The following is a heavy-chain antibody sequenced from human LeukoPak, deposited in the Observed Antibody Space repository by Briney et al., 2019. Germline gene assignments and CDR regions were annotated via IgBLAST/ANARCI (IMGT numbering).Heavy chain of an antibody. CDR2: IIPIFGTA. Sequence: GASVKVACKASGGTLSSYSISWVRQAPGQGLEWIGWIIPIFGTANYAQKFQGRVTITTDESTSTAYMVLSSLRSEDTAVYYCARESIYYDSSGYYLDYWGQGTLVTVSS. D-gene: IGHD3-22*01. CDR3: ARESIYYDSSGYYLDY. J-gene: IGHJ4*02. CDR1: GGTLSSYS. V-gene: IGHV1-69*05.